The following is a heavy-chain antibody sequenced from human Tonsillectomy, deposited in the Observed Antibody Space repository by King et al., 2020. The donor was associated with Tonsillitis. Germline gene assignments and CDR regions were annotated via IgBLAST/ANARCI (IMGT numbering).Heavy chain of an antibody. J-gene: IGHJ6*03. V-gene: IGHV4-4*02. CDR3: ARVGRADGYSEYMDV. Sequence: VQLQESGPGLVKPSGTLSLTCAVSGGSISSSNWGSWVRQPPGKGLEWIGEIYHSGSTNYNPSLKSRVTISVDKSKNQFSLKANSVTAAETAVYYCARVGRADGYSEYMDVWGKGTTVTVSS. CDR1: GGSISSSNW. D-gene: IGHD5-24*01. CDR2: IYHSGST.